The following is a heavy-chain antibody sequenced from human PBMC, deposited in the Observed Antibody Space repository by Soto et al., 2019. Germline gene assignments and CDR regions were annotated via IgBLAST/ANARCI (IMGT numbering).Heavy chain of an antibody. CDR1: GGSVSSGSYY. Sequence: SETLSLTCTVSGGSVSSGSYYWSWIRQPPGKGLEWIGYIYYSGSTNYDPSLKSRVTISVDTSKNQFSLKLSSVTAADTAVYYCARNSWSGYSYGVDYWGQGTLVTVSS. V-gene: IGHV4-61*01. CDR3: ARNSWSGYSYGVDY. J-gene: IGHJ4*02. D-gene: IGHD5-18*01. CDR2: IYYSGST.